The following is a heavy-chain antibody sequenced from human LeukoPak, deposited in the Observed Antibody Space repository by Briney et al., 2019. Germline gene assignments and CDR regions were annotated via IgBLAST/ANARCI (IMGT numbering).Heavy chain of an antibody. Sequence: SETLSLTCTVSGGSISTTNYYWGWIRQPPGKGLEWIGYIYYSGSIYYNPSLKSRVTMSVDTSKNQFSLKLSSVTAVDTAVYYCARVAAAGTYYFDYWGQGTLVTVSS. CDR1: GGSISTTNYY. CDR2: IYYSGSI. J-gene: IGHJ4*02. V-gene: IGHV4-39*07. CDR3: ARVAAAGTYYFDY. D-gene: IGHD6-13*01.